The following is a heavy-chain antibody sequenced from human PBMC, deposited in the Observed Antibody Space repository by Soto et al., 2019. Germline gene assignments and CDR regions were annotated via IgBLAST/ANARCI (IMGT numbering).Heavy chain of an antibody. CDR2: IYYSGST. Sequence: SGTLSLTCTVSGGSISSYYWSWIRQPPGKGLEWNGYIYYSGSTNYNPSLKSRVTISVDTSKNQFSLKLSSVTAADTAVYYCARRGQKGYDFWSAPPSGYFDLWGRGTLVTVSS. D-gene: IGHD3-3*01. CDR1: GGSISSYY. CDR3: ARRGQKGYDFWSAPPSGYFDL. V-gene: IGHV4-59*08. J-gene: IGHJ2*01.